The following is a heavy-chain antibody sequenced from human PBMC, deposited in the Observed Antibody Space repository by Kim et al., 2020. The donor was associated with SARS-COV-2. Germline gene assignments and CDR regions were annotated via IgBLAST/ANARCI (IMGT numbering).Heavy chain of an antibody. CDR3: AREQRGRGIAVAGEFDY. CDR2: ISAYNGNT. J-gene: IGHJ4*02. V-gene: IGHV1-18*04. CDR1: GYTFTSYG. Sequence: ASVKVSCKASGYTFTSYGISWVRQAPGQGLEWMGWISAYNGNTNYAQKLQGRVTMTTDTSTSTAYMELRSLRSDDTAVYYCAREQRGRGIAVAGEFDYWGQGTLVTVSS. D-gene: IGHD6-19*01.